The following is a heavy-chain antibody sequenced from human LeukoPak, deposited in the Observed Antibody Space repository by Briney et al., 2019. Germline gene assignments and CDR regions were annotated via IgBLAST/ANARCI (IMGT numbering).Heavy chain of an antibody. CDR2: ISYSGST. J-gene: IGHJ4*02. D-gene: IGHD4-23*01. V-gene: IGHV4-59*01. Sequence: SETLSLTCTVSGGSISSYYWSWIRQPPGKGLEWIGYISYSGSTNYNPSLKSRVTISVDTSKNQFSLKLSSVTAADTAVYYCARGTTHPGMTTVVTHFDYWGQGTLVTVSS. CDR1: GGSISSYY. CDR3: ARGTTHPGMTTVVTHFDY.